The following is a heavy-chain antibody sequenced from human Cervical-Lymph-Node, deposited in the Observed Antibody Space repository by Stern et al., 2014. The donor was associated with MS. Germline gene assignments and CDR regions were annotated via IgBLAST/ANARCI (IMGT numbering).Heavy chain of an antibody. CDR1: GYTFNSFD. CDR3: ARGDQSNYYYHFGFDV. D-gene: IGHD4-11*01. Sequence: QVQLVQSGPAVKKPGASVRLSCKASGYTFNSFDISWVRQAPGQGLEWMGWMNPTSAKTGYAQKFQGRVIMTRNNSISTAYMELTSLRSEDTAVYYCARGDQSNYYYHFGFDVWGQGTTVTVSS. CDR2: MNPTSAKT. J-gene: IGHJ6*02. V-gene: IGHV1-8*01.